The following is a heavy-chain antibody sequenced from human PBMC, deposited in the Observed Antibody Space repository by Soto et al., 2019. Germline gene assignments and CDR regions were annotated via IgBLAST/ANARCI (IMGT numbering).Heavy chain of an antibody. D-gene: IGHD2-2*01. J-gene: IGHJ6*01. CDR2: ISAYHGNT. Sequence: ASVKVSCKASGYTFTSYGISWVRQAPGQGLEWMGWISAYHGNTNYAQKLQVRVTMTTDTSTSTAYMELRSLRSDDTAVYYCAGPTAANPDYYYYYGMDFWGQGTTVTVSS. CDR1: GYTFTSYG. V-gene: IGHV1-18*01. CDR3: AGPTAANPDYYYYYGMDF.